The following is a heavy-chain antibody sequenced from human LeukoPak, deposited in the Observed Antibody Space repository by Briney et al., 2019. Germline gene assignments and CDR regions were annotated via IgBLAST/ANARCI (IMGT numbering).Heavy chain of an antibody. D-gene: IGHD3-22*01. CDR3: ASWNYNFDYYDSSGYPFDY. J-gene: IGHJ4*02. CDR1: GFTFSSYA. V-gene: IGHV3-30*04. Sequence: GGSLRLSCAASGFTFSSYAMHWVRQAPGKGLEWVAVISYDGSNKYYADSVKGRFTISRDNSKNTLYLQMNSLRAEDTAVYYCASWNYNFDYYDSSGYPFDYWGQGTLVTVSS. CDR2: ISYDGSNK.